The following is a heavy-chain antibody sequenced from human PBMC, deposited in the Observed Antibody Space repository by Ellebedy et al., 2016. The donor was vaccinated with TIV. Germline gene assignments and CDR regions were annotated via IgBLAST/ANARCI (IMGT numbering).Heavy chain of an antibody. Sequence: GESLKISXAASGFTFSNAWMSWVRQAPGKGLEWVGRIKSKTDGGTTDYAAPVKGRFTISRDDSKNTLYLQMNSLKTEDTAVYYCTTEPRCGGDCQVPDYWGQGTLVTVSS. D-gene: IGHD2-21*02. CDR2: IKSKTDGGTT. CDR3: TTEPRCGGDCQVPDY. CDR1: GFTFSNAW. J-gene: IGHJ4*02. V-gene: IGHV3-15*01.